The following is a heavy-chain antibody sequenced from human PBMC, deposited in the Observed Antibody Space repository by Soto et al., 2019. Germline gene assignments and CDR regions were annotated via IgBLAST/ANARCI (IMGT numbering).Heavy chain of an antibody. Sequence: ASVKVSCKASGYTFTSYYMHWVRQAPGQVLEWMGIINPSGGSTSYAQKFQGRVTMTRDTSTSTVYMELSSLRSEDTAVYYCARVGCSSTSCKPMDVWGQGTTVTVSS. J-gene: IGHJ6*02. V-gene: IGHV1-46*01. CDR2: INPSGGST. CDR3: ARVGCSSTSCKPMDV. CDR1: GYTFTSYY. D-gene: IGHD2-2*01.